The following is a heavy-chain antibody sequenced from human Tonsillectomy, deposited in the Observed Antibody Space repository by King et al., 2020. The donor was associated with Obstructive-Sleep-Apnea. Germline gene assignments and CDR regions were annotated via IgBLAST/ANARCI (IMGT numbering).Heavy chain of an antibody. D-gene: IGHD1-26*01. Sequence: QLVKSGGGLVQPGGSLRLSCVASGFSFAGYTMMWVRQAPGKGLEWLAYIDSSGNTIYYADSVKGRFTVSRDNAKNSLYLQMNSLRAEDTAVYYCARDGGRSYDNDYWGQGTLVTVSS. CDR3: ARDGGRSYDNDY. J-gene: IGHJ4*02. V-gene: IGHV3-48*01. CDR1: GFSFAGYT. CDR2: IDSSGNTI.